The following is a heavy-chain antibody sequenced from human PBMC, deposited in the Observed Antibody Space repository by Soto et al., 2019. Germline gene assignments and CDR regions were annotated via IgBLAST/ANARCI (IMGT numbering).Heavy chain of an antibody. CDR1: GGSISSGGYY. J-gene: IGHJ4*02. CDR2: IYYSGST. D-gene: IGHD6-25*01. CDR3: GTGWQRLALYY. Sequence: QVQLQESGPGLVKPSQTLSLTCTVSGGSISSGGYYWSWIRQHPGKGLEWIGYIYYSGSTYYNPSLKSRFTISVGTSKDRFSLKLSSVTAADTAVYFWGTGWQRLALYYCGKGTLVTVSS. V-gene: IGHV4-31*03.